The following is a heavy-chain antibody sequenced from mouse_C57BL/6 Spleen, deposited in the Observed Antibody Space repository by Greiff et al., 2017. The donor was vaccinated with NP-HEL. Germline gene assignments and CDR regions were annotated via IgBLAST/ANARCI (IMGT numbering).Heavy chain of an antibody. D-gene: IGHD3-2*02. CDR3: AREAQAPYAMDY. CDR1: GYTFTSYT. Sequence: QVQLKQSGAELARPGASVKMSCKASGYTFTSYTMHWVKQRPGQGLEWIGYINPSSGYTKYNQKFKDKATLTADKSSSTAYMQLSSLTSEDSAVYYCAREAQAPYAMDYWGQGTSVTVSS. CDR2: INPSSGYT. J-gene: IGHJ4*01. V-gene: IGHV1-4*01.